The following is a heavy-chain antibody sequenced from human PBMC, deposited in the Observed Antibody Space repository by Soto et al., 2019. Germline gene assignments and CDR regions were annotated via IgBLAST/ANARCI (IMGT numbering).Heavy chain of an antibody. Sequence: QVQLVQSGAAVKNPGSSVTVSCRASGGIFSTYAINWVRQAPEQGLEWMGGIIPLFGTAYYAQKLQGRVTISADESANIAYMELSSLRSEDTAVYYCGRVQYSGTYLQAFDIWGQGTRVTVSS. J-gene: IGHJ3*02. V-gene: IGHV1-69*01. D-gene: IGHD1-26*01. CDR1: GGIFSTYA. CDR3: GRVQYSGTYLQAFDI. CDR2: IIPLFGTA.